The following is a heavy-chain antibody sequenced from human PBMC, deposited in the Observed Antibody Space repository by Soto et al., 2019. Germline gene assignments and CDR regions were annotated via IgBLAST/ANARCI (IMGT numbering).Heavy chain of an antibody. CDR1: GGSISSSSYY. J-gene: IGHJ5*02. Sequence: SETLSLTCTVSGGSISSSSYYWGWIRQPPGKGLEWIGSIYYSGSTYYNPSLKSRVTISVDTSKNQFSLKLSSVTAADTAVYYCARRVTTVTKLGSRWFDPWGQGTLVTVSS. CDR2: IYYSGST. V-gene: IGHV4-39*01. D-gene: IGHD4-17*01. CDR3: ARRVTTVTKLGSRWFDP.